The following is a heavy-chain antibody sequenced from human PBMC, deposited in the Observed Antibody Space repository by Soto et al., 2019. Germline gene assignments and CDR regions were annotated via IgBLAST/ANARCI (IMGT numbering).Heavy chain of an antibody. CDR1: GGTFNNYA. CDR3: ARVGVDVVATSAFDY. Sequence: QVQLVQSGAEVKKPGSSVKVSCKASGGTFNNYAISWVRQAPGQGLEWMGGIIPIIGTADYAHKFQGRFAISADESTGTTFMKLSSLRSEDTALYYCARVGVDVVATSAFDYWGQGTLVTVSS. V-gene: IGHV1-69*01. CDR2: IIPIIGTA. J-gene: IGHJ4*02. D-gene: IGHD5-12*01.